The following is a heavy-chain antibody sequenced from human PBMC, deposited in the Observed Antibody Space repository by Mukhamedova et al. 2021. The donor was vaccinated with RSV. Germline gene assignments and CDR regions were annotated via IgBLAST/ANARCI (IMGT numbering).Heavy chain of an antibody. J-gene: IGHJ4*02. CDR3: TTEPSGYRFFDY. CDR2: IKRKIDGGAT. D-gene: IGHD2-15*01. V-gene: IGHV3-15*01. Sequence: GKGLEWVGHIKRKIDGGATDYAAPVKDRFTISKDDSKNILYLQMNSLKTEDTAVYYCTTEPSGYRFFDYLGQGTLVTVSS.